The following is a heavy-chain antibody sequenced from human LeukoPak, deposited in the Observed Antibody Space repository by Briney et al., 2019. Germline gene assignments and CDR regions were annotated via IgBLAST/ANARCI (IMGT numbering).Heavy chain of an antibody. Sequence: GGSLRLSCAASGFSFEDYGMSWVRQAPGKGLEWVSGINWNGGSTGYGDSVKGRFTISRDNAKNCLYLQMNSLRAEDTALYYCARYASFRGYSSETNWFDPWGQGTLVTVSS. CDR1: GFSFEDYG. CDR3: ARYASFRGYSSETNWFDP. J-gene: IGHJ5*02. D-gene: IGHD5-18*01. CDR2: INWNGGST. V-gene: IGHV3-20*04.